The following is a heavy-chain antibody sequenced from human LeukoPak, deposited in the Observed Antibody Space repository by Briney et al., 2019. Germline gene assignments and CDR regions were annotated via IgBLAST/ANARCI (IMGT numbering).Heavy chain of an antibody. J-gene: IGHJ3*02. CDR1: GFTLSRHD. Sequence: GGSLRLSCAASGFTLSRHDVHWVRQATGRGLEWVSGIGIAGDTYHAGSAEGRFTISRESAKNSLFLHMNSLRVGDTAVYYCARVYLSAFDIWGQGTMVTVSS. CDR2: IGIAGDT. CDR3: ARVYLSAFDI. V-gene: IGHV3-13*04.